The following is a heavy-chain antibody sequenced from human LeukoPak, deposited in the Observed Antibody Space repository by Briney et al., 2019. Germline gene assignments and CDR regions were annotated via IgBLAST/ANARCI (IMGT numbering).Heavy chain of an antibody. V-gene: IGHV3-23*01. CDR2: IDASGSDT. CDR1: EFRFSTYA. Sequence: GGPLSLSCKAPEFRFSTYAMAWVRQAPGQGLDGVSAIDASGSDTYYTDSVKGRFTISRDNSKNTVYLQMNSLRVEDTAVYYCADYRKPQGLDYWGQGTLVTVSS. J-gene: IGHJ4*02. D-gene: IGHD1-14*01. CDR3: ADYRKPQGLDY.